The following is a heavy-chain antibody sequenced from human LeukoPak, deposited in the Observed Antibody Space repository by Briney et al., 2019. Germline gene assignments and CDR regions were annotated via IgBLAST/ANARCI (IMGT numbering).Heavy chain of an antibody. J-gene: IGHJ4*02. Sequence: GGSLRLSCAASGFIFSSYAMSWVRQAPGKGLEWVSTISGSGGSTYYADSVKGRFTISRDNSRNTLYLQVNSLRAEDTAVYYCAKDDSAYSYASFDYWGQGTLVTVSS. CDR1: GFIFSSYA. CDR2: ISGSGGST. D-gene: IGHD5-18*01. CDR3: AKDDSAYSYASFDY. V-gene: IGHV3-23*01.